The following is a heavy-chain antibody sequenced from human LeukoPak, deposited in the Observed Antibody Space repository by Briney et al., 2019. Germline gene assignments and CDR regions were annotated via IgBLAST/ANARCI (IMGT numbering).Heavy chain of an antibody. V-gene: IGHV3-23*01. Sequence: LPGGSLRLSCAASGFLFSRCAMSWVRQAPGKGLEWVSSISGAGDIAHYAESAKGRFTISRDNSGNTLYVQMDSLRAEDTAVYYCAKVKSSLTLIGAWGQGNLVSVSS. CDR3: AKVKSSLTLIGA. CDR2: ISGAGDIA. D-gene: IGHD2-8*01. CDR1: GFLFSRCA. J-gene: IGHJ5*02.